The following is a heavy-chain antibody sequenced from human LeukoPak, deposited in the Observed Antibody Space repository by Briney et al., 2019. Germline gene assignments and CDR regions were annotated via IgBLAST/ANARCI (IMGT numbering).Heavy chain of an antibody. CDR3: ARKTYYYDSSVVNWFDP. V-gene: IGHV4-39*01. CDR2: IYYSGST. D-gene: IGHD3-22*01. J-gene: IGHJ5*02. CDR1: GGSISSSSYY. Sequence: SETLSLTCTVSGGSISSSSYYWGWIRQPPGKGLEWIGGIYYSGSTYYNPSLKSRVTISVDTSKNQFSLKLSSVTAADTAVYYCARKTYYYDSSVVNWFDPWGQGTLVTVSS.